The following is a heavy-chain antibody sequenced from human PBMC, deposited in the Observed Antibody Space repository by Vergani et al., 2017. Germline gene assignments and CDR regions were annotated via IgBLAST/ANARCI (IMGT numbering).Heavy chain of an antibody. Sequence: QVQLVESEGGVVQPGRSLTLSCVASGFTFSSHGMHWVRQAPGKGLEWVAVIWYAGSNKNYGDSVKGRFNISRDNSKNTLYLQMNSLRVEDTAVYYCARWGNEKRLDSWGQGTLVTVSS. CDR2: IWYAGSNK. J-gene: IGHJ5*01. D-gene: IGHD1-1*01. CDR1: GFTFSSHG. V-gene: IGHV3-33*01. CDR3: ARWGNEKRLDS.